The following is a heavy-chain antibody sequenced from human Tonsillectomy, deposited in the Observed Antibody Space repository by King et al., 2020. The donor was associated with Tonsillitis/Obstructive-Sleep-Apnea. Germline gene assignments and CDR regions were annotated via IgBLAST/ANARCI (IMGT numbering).Heavy chain of an antibody. Sequence: VQLVESGGGVVQPGRSLRLSCAASGFTFRSYGMPWVRQAPGKGLEWVAVIWSDGSTKNYADSVKGRFTISRDNSKNTLYLQMNSLRAEDTAVYYCARDLTGELWYRFDRGGEGTVVTVSA. CDR3: ARDLTGELWYRFDR. CDR2: IWSDGSTK. CDR1: GFTFRSYG. D-gene: IGHD7-27*01. V-gene: IGHV3-33*01. J-gene: IGHJ5*02.